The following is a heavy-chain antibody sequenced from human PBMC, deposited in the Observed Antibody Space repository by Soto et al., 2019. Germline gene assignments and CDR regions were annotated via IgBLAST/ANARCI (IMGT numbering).Heavy chain of an antibody. D-gene: IGHD3-16*01. Sequence: SGPTLVNPTQTLTLTCTFSGFSLSTSGMRVSWIRQPPGKALEWLARIGWDDDKFYSTSLKTRLTISKDTSKNQVVLTMTNMDPVDTATYYCARTPGGGFDYWGQGTLVNVSS. J-gene: IGHJ4*02. CDR1: GFSLSTSGMR. V-gene: IGHV2-70*04. CDR2: IGWDDDK. CDR3: ARTPGGGFDY.